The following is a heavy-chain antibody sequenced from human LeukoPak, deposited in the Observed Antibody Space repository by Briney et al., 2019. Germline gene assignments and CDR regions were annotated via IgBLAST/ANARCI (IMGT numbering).Heavy chain of an antibody. J-gene: IGHJ4*02. D-gene: IGHD4-17*01. CDR2: ISYDGSNK. V-gene: IGHV3-30-3*01. CDR3: ASPGRTTWYY. CDR1: GFTFSSYA. Sequence: PGRSLRLSCAASGFTFSSYAMHWVRQAPGKGLEWVAVISYDGSNKYYADSVKGRFTISRDNSKNTLYLQMNSLRAEDTAVYYCASPGRTTWYYWGQGTLVTVSS.